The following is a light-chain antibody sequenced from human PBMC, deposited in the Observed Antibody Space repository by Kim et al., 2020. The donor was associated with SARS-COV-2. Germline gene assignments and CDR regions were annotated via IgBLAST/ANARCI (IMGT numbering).Light chain of an antibody. CDR1: NNGSKN. V-gene: IGLV3-9*01. CDR2: RDS. CDR3: QVWDSSTV. J-gene: IGLJ3*02. Sequence: SVALVQTARISCGGNNNGSKNVRWYQEKPGQAPVLVIYRDSNRPSGIPGRFSGSNSGNTATLTISRAQAGDEADYYCQVWDSSTVFGGGTQLTVL.